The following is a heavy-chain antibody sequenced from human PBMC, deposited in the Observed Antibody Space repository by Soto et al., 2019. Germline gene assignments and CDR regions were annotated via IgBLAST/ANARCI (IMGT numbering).Heavy chain of an antibody. CDR2: IGAYNGNT. Sequence: QVQLVQSGAEVKKPGASVKVSCKASGYTFTSYGISWVRQATRQGLEWTGWIGAYNGNTNYAQKLQGRVTMTTDTSTSTAYMELRSLRSDATAVYYCARSGRPKRHGDIVAHAMARYSYMDVWGKGTTVTVSS. J-gene: IGHJ6*03. CDR3: ARSGRPKRHGDIVAHAMARYSYMDV. V-gene: IGHV1-18*01. D-gene: IGHD5-12*01. CDR1: GYTFTSYG.